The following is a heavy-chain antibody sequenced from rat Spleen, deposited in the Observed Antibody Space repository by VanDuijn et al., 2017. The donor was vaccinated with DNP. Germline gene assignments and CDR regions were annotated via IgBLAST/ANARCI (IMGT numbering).Heavy chain of an antibody. CDR2: ISPSGGST. CDR1: GFTFTNYG. Sequence: EVQLVESGGGLVQPGRSLKLSCAASGFTFTNYGMHWIRQAPTKGLEWVASISPSGGSTYYRDSVKGRFTIYRDNAKNTQSMQMDSLRSEYTATYYCARAYDGYTYYFDYWGQGVMVTVSS. J-gene: IGHJ2*01. CDR3: ARAYDGYTYYFDY. V-gene: IGHV5-19*01. D-gene: IGHD1-11*01.